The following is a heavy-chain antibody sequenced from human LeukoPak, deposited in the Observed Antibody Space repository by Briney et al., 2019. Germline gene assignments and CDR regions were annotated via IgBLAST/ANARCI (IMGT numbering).Heavy chain of an antibody. CDR2: IYYSGSP. CDR1: GGFISSYY. V-gene: IGHV4-59*01. CDR3: ARDRAWFDP. Sequence: SETLSLTCPAYGGFISSYYWSWIRQPPGKGLEWIGYIYYSGSPNYNPSLKSRVTISVDTSKNQSSLKLSSVTAADTAVYYCARDRAWFDPGGQGTLVTVSS. J-gene: IGHJ5*02.